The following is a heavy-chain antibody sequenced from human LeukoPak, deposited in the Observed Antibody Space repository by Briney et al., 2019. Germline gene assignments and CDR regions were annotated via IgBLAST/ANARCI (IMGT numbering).Heavy chain of an antibody. CDR2: ISGDSDYI. CDR3: VRDSSWFDY. Sequence: GGSLRLSCAASGFPFSDFNMNWVRQSPGKGLERVSSISGDSDYIFYADSVKGRFTVSRDNAKNSLHLQMNSLRAEDTAVYYCVRDSSWFDYWGLGTLVTVSS. V-gene: IGHV3-21*01. CDR1: GFPFSDFN. J-gene: IGHJ4*02.